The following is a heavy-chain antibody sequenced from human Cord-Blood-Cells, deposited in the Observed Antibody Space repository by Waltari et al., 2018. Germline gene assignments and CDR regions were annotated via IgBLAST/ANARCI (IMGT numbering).Heavy chain of an antibody. Sequence: QVQLQESGPGLVKPSETLSLTCPVPGGPISSYYWSWIRQPPGKGLEWIGYIYYSGSTNYNPSLKSRVTISVDTSKNQFSLKLSSVTAADTAVYYCARHYCSGGSCFDIWGQGTMVTVSS. J-gene: IGHJ3*02. D-gene: IGHD2-15*01. CDR1: GGPISSYY. CDR3: ARHYCSGGSCFDI. CDR2: IYYSGST. V-gene: IGHV4-59*08.